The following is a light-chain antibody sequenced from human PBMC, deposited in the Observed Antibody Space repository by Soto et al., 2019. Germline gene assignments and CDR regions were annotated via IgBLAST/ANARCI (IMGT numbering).Light chain of an antibody. V-gene: IGLV2-14*01. CDR2: EVS. CDR3: ASYTSSRTSVI. Sequence: QSVLTQPASVSGSPGQSITISCTGTSSDVGGYKYVAWYQQHPDKAPKLIFFEVSNRPSGISSRFSGYKSGNTASLTISGLQAEDEADYYCASYTSSRTSVIFGRGTKLTVL. CDR1: SSDVGGYKY. J-gene: IGLJ2*01.